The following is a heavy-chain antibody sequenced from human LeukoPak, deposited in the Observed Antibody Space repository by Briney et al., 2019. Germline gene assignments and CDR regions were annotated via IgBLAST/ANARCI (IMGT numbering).Heavy chain of an antibody. D-gene: IGHD3-9*01. CDR1: GFTFSSYD. CDR3: AKVTGYWYFDL. J-gene: IGHJ2*01. CDR2: LSGSGGTT. V-gene: IGHV3-23*01. Sequence: GGSLRLSCAASGFTFSSYDMSWVRQAPGKRLEWVLALSGSGGTTYADSVKGRFTISRDNSKNTVYLQMNSLRAEDTAVYYCAKVTGYWYFDLWGRGTLVTVSS.